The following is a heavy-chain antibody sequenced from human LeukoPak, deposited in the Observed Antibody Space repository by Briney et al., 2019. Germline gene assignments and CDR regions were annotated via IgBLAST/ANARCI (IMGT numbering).Heavy chain of an antibody. Sequence: PSQTLSLTCTVSGDSISSGGYYWSWIRQHPGKGLEWIGYIYYSGSTNYNPPLKSRVTIAVDSSKNQFSLKLSSVTAADTAVYYCARVLDYGSGSYGPGMDVWGQGTTVTVSS. CDR3: ARVLDYGSGSYGPGMDV. CDR1: GDSISSGGYY. J-gene: IGHJ6*02. D-gene: IGHD3-10*01. CDR2: IYYSGST. V-gene: IGHV4-61*08.